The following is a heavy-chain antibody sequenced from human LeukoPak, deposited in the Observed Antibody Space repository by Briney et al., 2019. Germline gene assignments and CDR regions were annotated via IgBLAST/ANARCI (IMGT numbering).Heavy chain of an antibody. V-gene: IGHV3-7*01. CDR2: INPGGSAK. Sequence: GGSLRPSCAASGFTFRTYWMAWVRQAPGKGLEWVANINPGGSAKYYVDSVKGRFTISRDDAKTSLYLQMDSLRAEDTAVYSCASWGLSYTIDYWGQGTLVTVSS. D-gene: IGHD2-21*01. CDR3: ASWGLSYTIDY. CDR1: GFTFRTYW. J-gene: IGHJ4*02.